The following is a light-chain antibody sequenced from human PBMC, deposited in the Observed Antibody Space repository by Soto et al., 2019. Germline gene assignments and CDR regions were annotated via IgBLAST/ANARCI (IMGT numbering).Light chain of an antibody. J-gene: IGLJ2*01. CDR3: CSYAGSSTNVV. Sequence: QSVLTQPASVSGSPGQSITISCTGTSSDVGSYNLVSWYQQHPGKAPKLMIYEGSKRPSGVSNRFSGSKSGNTASLTISGRQAEDEADYYCCSYAGSSTNVVFGAGTKLTVL. CDR2: EGS. V-gene: IGLV2-23*01. CDR1: SSDVGSYNL.